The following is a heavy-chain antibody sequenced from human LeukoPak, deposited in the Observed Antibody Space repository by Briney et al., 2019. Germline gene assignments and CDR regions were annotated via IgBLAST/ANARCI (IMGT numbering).Heavy chain of an antibody. J-gene: IGHJ4*02. Sequence: PSETLSLTCAVYGGSFSGYYWSWIRQPPGKGLEWIGEINHSGSTNYNPSLKSRVTISVDTSKNQFSLKLSSVTAADTAVYYCARVRVAYCGGDRYLWGQGTLVTVSS. V-gene: IGHV4-34*01. CDR2: INHSGST. CDR1: GGSFSGYY. CDR3: ARVRVAYCGGDRYL. D-gene: IGHD2-21*02.